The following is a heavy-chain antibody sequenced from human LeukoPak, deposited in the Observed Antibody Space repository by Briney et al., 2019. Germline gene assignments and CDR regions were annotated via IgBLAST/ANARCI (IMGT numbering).Heavy chain of an antibody. CDR3: ARTYYYDSSALGGLDY. Sequence: ASVKASCKASGGTFSSYAISWVRQAPGQGLEWMGRIIPIFGTANYAQKFQGRVTITTDESTSTAYMELSSLRSEDTAVYYCARTYYYDSSALGGLDYWGQGTLVTVSS. V-gene: IGHV1-69*05. J-gene: IGHJ4*02. CDR2: IIPIFGTA. CDR1: GGTFSSYA. D-gene: IGHD3-22*01.